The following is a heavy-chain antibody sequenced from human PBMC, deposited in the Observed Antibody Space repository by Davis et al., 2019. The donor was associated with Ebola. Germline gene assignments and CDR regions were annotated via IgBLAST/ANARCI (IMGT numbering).Heavy chain of an antibody. V-gene: IGHV4-34*01. D-gene: IGHD6-19*01. Sequence: MPSETLSLTCAVSGGSFSGYYWSWIRQPPGKGLEWIGEINHSGSTNYNPSLKSRVTISVDTSKNQFSLKLSSVTAADTAVYYCASIAVAKGHWFDPWGQGTLVTVSS. J-gene: IGHJ5*02. CDR1: GGSFSGYY. CDR3: ASIAVAKGHWFDP. CDR2: INHSGST.